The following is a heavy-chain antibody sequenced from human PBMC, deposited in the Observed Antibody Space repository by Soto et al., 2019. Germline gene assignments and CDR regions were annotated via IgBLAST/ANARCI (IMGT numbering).Heavy chain of an antibody. D-gene: IGHD3-10*01. V-gene: IGHV3-74*01. Sequence: VGSLRLSCAASGFTFSTYWMHWVRQAPGKGLVWVSRINYDGSSTDYADSVKGRFTISRDNAKNTLYLQMNTLTAEATAVYYCTRGPRPTSVGTGAYWGQGTLVTVSS. J-gene: IGHJ4*02. CDR1: GFTFSTYW. CDR3: TRGPRPTSVGTGAY. CDR2: INYDGSST.